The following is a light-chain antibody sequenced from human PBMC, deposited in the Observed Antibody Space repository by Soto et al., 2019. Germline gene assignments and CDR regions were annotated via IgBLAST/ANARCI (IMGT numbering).Light chain of an antibody. J-gene: IGKJ1*01. Sequence: IVLTQAQGILSLSPAARATLSGRVSQSVSSSYLVGHQQKPGQAPRLLIYSAPRSATGSPDRFSGSRAGTDVSRPIIRLEHDDFVVYYCQQYGSSPWTFGQGTKVDIK. CDR3: QQYGSSPWT. CDR2: SAP. V-gene: IGKV3-20*01. CDR1: QSVSSSY.